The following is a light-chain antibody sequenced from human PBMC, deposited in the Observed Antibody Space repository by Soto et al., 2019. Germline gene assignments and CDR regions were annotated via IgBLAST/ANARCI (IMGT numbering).Light chain of an antibody. V-gene: IGKV3-11*01. CDR3: QQRSISPLT. J-gene: IGKJ4*01. CDR1: QSISSY. CDR2: DAS. Sequence: EIVLTQSPATLSLSPGERDTLSCRASQSISSYLAWYQQKPGQAPRLLIYDASNRATGIPARFSGSGSGTDFTLTISSLEPEDFAVYYCQQRSISPLTFGGGTKVEIK.